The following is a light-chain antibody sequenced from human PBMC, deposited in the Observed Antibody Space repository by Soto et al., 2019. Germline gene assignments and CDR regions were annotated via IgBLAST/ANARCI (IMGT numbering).Light chain of an antibody. CDR1: SSDVGSYER. CDR2: EVN. CDR3: CSSGGGPNCV. V-gene: IGLV2-23*02. J-gene: IGLJ3*02. Sequence: QSALTQPASVSGSPGQAIAISCTGTSSDVGSYERVSWYQQHPGKARTLMIYEVNKRPSWVYNRFSGSKSGNTASMTISGLQAEYEADYYCCSSGGGPNCVCGGGTKLPVL.